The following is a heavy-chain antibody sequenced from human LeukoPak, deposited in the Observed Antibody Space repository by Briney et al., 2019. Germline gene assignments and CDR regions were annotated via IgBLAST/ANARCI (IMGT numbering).Heavy chain of an antibody. D-gene: IGHD1-1*01. J-gene: IGHJ4*02. CDR1: GYSISSGYY. CDR2: IYHSGST. V-gene: IGHV4-38-2*02. CDR3: AREGRLEPFDY. Sequence: SETLSLTCTVSGYSISSGYYWGWIRQSPGKGLEWIGSIYHSGSTYYNPSLKSRVTISVDTSKNQFSLKLSSVTAADTAVYYCAREGRLEPFDYWGQGTLVTVSS.